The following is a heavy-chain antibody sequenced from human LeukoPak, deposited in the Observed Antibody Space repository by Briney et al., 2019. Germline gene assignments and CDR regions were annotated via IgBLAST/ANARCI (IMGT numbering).Heavy chain of an antibody. J-gene: IGHJ4*02. V-gene: IGHV3-7*01. CDR1: GFSFSSYW. D-gene: IGHD6-13*01. CDR3: ATEAGDEYSSSWYRD. CDR2: IKQDGSEK. Sequence: GGSPRLSCAASGFSFSSYWMSWVRQAPGKGLEWVANIKQDGSEKYYVDSVKGRFTISRDNAKNSLYLQMNSLRAEDTAVYYCATEAGDEYSSSWYRDWGQGTLVTVSS.